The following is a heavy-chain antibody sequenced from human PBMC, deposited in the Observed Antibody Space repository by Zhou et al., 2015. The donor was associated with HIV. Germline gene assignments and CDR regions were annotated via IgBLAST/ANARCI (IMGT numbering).Heavy chain of an antibody. J-gene: IGHJ4*02. V-gene: IGHV1-69*12. CDR2: IIPIFGTA. D-gene: IGHD4-11*01. CDR1: GGTFSSYA. Sequence: QVQLVQSGAEVKKPGSSVKVSCKASGGTFSSYAISWVRQAPGQGLEWMGGIIPIFGTANYAQKFQGRVTITADESTSTAYMELSSLRSEDTAVYYCSIFDYSNGGARHRFDYVGPGNPGHRLL. CDR3: SIFDYSNGGARHRFDY.